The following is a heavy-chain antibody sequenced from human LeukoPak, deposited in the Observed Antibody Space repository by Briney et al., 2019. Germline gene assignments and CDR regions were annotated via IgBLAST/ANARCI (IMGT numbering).Heavy chain of an antibody. CDR2: IRSKANSYAT. CDR1: GFSFSGSV. CDR3: TTSTYYYDYFFDH. D-gene: IGHD3-22*01. J-gene: IGHJ4*02. Sequence: GGSLGLSCAASGFSFSGSVMHWVRQASGKGLEWVGRIRSKANSYATAYAASVKGRFTISRDDSKNTAYLQMNSLKTEDTAVYYCTTSTYYYDYFFDHWGQGTLVTVSS. V-gene: IGHV3-73*01.